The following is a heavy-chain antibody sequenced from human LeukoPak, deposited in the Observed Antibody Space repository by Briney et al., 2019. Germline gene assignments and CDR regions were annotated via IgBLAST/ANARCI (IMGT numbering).Heavy chain of an antibody. CDR2: TYYRSKWYN. CDR1: GDSVSSNSAA. CDR3: ARDRSVGLMSYDSSEGWFDY. J-gene: IGHJ4*02. V-gene: IGHV6-1*01. D-gene: IGHD3-22*01. Sequence: SQTLSLTCAISGDSVSSNSAAWNWIRQSPSRGLEWLGRTYYRSKWYNDYAVSVKSRITINPDTSKNQFSLQLNSVTPEDTAVYYCARDRSVGLMSYDSSEGWFDYWGQGTLVTVSS.